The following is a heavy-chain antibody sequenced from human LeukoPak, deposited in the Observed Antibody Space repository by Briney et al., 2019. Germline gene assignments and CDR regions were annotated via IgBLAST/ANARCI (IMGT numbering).Heavy chain of an antibody. J-gene: IGHJ4*02. CDR3: ARGPPYIVVVTAIGFFDY. V-gene: IGHV4-4*02. CDR2: IYHSGST. CDR1: GGSISSSNW. D-gene: IGHD2-21*02. Sequence: SETLSLTCAVSGGSISSSNWWSWVRQPPGKGLEWIGEIYHSGSTNYNPSLKSPVTISVDTSKNQFSLKLSSVTAADTAVYYCARGPPYIVVVTAIGFFDYWGQGTLVTVSS.